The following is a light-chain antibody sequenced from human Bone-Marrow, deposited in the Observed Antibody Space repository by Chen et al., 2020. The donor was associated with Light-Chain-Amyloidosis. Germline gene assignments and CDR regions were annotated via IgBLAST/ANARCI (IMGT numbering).Light chain of an antibody. J-gene: IGLJ2*01. CDR1: SSNIGATYD. CDR2: RNT. V-gene: IGLV1-40*01. CDR3: QSYDSSLSAVV. Sequence: QSVLTQPPSVSGAPGQRVTISCTGSSSNIGATYDVHWYQHLPGTAPKLLIYRNTNRPSGVPYRFSGSKSGTSASLAITGLQAEDEGDYYCQSYDSSLSAVVFGGGTKLTVL.